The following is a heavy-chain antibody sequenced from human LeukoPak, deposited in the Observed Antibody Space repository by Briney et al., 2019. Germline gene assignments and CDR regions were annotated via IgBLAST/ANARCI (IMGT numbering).Heavy chain of an antibody. V-gene: IGHV3-15*01. J-gene: IGHJ4*02. CDR3: ISSISGGSGKLGY. CDR2: IKIKTDGGTT. D-gene: IGHD3-10*01. Sequence: LGGSLRLSCAASGFTFSVSAVHWARQAPGKGLECVVLIKIKTDGGTTDCAGPVKGRFTMSRDDSKNTLYMQMHSLKTEDTAVYYCISSISGGSGKLGYWGQGTLVTVSS. CDR1: GFTFSVSA.